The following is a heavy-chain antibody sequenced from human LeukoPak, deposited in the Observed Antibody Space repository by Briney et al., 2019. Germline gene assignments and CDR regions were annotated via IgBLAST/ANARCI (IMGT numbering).Heavy chain of an antibody. CDR3: ARGIPGYFGTSGYYYEY. CDR1: GDSISSNHW. CDR2: IHHSGST. J-gene: IGHJ4*02. V-gene: IGHV4-4*02. Sequence: SETLSLTCAVSGDSISSNHWWTWVRQPPGKGLEWIGEIHHSGSTNYSPSFKSRVTVSVDNSRNDFSLSLTSVSAADTAVYYCARGIPGYFGTSGYYYEYWGQGTLVTVSS. D-gene: IGHD3-22*01.